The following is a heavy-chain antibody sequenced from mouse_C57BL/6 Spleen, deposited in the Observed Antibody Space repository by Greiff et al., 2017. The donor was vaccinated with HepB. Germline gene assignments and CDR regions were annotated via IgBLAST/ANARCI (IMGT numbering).Heavy chain of an antibody. J-gene: IGHJ2*01. D-gene: IGHD1-1*01. Sequence: QVQLKESGPELVKPGASVKISCKASGYAFSSSWMNWVKQRPGKGLEWIGRIYPGDGDTNYNGKFKGKATLTADKSSSTAYKQLSSLTSEDYAVYFCAISHDYGSWYCDYWVQGTTRTVSS. CDR2: IYPGDGDT. V-gene: IGHV1-82*01. CDR3: AISHDYGSWYCDY. CDR1: GYAFSSSW.